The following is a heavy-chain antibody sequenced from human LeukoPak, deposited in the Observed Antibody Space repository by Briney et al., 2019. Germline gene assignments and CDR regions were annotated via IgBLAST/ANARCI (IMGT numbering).Heavy chain of an antibody. CDR1: GFTLSSLG. V-gene: IGHV3-21*01. CDR3: AREWSLPDY. CDR2: ISSSSSYI. J-gene: IGHJ4*02. D-gene: IGHD2-8*01. Sequence: GGSRRPSWPASGFTLSSLGMNGFRKAPGKGLEWVSSISSSSSYIYYADSVKGRFTISRDNAKNSLYLQMNSLRAEDTAVYYCAREWSLPDYWGQGTLVTVSS.